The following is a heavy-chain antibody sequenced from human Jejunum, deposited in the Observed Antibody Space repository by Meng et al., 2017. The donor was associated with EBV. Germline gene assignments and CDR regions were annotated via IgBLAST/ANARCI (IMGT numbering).Heavy chain of an antibody. V-gene: IGHV2-5*02. J-gene: IGHJ3*02. D-gene: IGHD5-24*01. Sequence: QITLEESGHTLVKPTQTLTLTCTLSGFSISTSGVGVGWIRQPPGKALEWLALIYWDNDKGYRPSLKSRLTITKDTSNNQVVLTMTNMDPVDTATYYCARTQWQQSVRYTFDIWGQGTVVTVSS. CDR2: IYWDNDK. CDR3: ARTQWQQSVRYTFDI. CDR1: GFSISTSGVG.